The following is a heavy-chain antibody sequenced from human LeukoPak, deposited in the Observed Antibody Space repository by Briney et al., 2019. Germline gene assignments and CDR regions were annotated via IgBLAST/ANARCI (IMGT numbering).Heavy chain of an antibody. CDR1: GFTFSSYA. D-gene: IGHD4-11*01. CDR3: ATERDYSNYVPPDY. V-gene: IGHV3-23*01. CDR2: ISGSGGST. Sequence: GGSLRLSCAASGFTFSSYAMSWVRQAPGKGLEWVSAISGSGGSTYYADSVKGRFTISRDNSKNTLYLQMDSLRAEDTAVYYCATERDYSNYVPPDYWGQGTLVTVSS. J-gene: IGHJ4*02.